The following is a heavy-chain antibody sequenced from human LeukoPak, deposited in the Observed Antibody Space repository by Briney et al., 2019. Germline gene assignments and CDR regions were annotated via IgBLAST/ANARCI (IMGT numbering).Heavy chain of an antibody. D-gene: IGHD2-2*01. V-gene: IGHV4-38-2*01. CDR2: MYHSGST. J-gene: IGHJ4*02. CDR3: AGQRYCHSTSCYFDY. CDR1: GYSISSGYY. Sequence: PSETLSLTCAVSGYSISSGYYWAWIRQPPGKGLEWIGSMYHSGSTYDSPSLKSRVTMSVDTSKNQFSLKLTSVTAADTAVYYCAGQRYCHSTSCYFDYWGQGTLVTVSS.